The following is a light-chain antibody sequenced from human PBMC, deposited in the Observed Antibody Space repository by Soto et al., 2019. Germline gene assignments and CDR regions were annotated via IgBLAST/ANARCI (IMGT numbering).Light chain of an antibody. V-gene: IGLV1-40*01. CDR3: QSYDSSLSGYV. CDR2: ANT. CDR1: SSNIGPTYD. Sequence: QPVLTQSPSVSGPPGQRVTISCTGSSSNIGPTYDVHWYQQLPGTAPKLLIYANTNRPSGVPDRFSGSKSGTSASLAITGLQAEDEADYFCQSYDSSLSGYVFGTGTKLTVL. J-gene: IGLJ1*01.